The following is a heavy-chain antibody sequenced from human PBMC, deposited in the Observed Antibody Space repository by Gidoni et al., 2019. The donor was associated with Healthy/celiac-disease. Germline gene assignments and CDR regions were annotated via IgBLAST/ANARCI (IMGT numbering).Heavy chain of an antibody. CDR2: IYYSGST. CDR3: AREKLWFRESNGSGYFDL. V-gene: IGHV4-31*02. Sequence: WIRQHPGKGLEWIGYIYYSGSTYYNPSLKSRVTISVDTSKNQFSLKLSSVTAADTAVYYCAREKLWFRESNGSGYFDLWGRGTLVTVSS. J-gene: IGHJ2*01. D-gene: IGHD3-10*01.